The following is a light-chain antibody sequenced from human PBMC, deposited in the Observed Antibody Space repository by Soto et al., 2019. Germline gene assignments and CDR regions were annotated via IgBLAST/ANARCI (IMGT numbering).Light chain of an antibody. V-gene: IGKV1-39*01. CDR1: QSISVH. CDR3: QQSYITPYT. CDR2: AAS. J-gene: IGKJ2*01. Sequence: DIQMTQSPSSLSASVGDTVTITCRASQSISVHLNWYQQKPGKVPKLLIYAASNLQSGVPSSFSGSGSETDFALTIRSLKPEYFATYYCQQSYITPYTFGQGTKLQI.